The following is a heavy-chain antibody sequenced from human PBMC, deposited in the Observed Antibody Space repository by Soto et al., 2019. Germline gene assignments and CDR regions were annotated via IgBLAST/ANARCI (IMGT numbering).Heavy chain of an antibody. D-gene: IGHD6-19*01. V-gene: IGHV3-23*01. CDR1: GFTFSTYA. J-gene: IGHJ4*02. Sequence: GGSLRLSCAASGFTFSTYAMSWVRQAPGKGLEWVSAISGIGSTKYYADSVKGRFTMSRDNSNNTLFLQMNSLRAEDTAVYYCAKNPTRWGLAVATSYYFDQWGQGTLVTVSS. CDR2: ISGIGSTK. CDR3: AKNPTRWGLAVATSYYFDQ.